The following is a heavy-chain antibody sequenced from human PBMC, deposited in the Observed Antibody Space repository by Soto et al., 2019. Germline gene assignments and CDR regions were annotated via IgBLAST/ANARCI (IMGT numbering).Heavy chain of an antibody. Sequence: VASVKVSCKASGYTFTGYYMHWVRQAPGQGLEWMGWINPNSGGTNYAQKFQGWVTMTRDTSISTAYMELSRLRSDDTAVYYCARVRGSYPIGAFEIWGQGTMVTVSS. CDR3: ARVRGSYPIGAFEI. CDR1: GYTFTGYY. V-gene: IGHV1-2*04. J-gene: IGHJ3*02. CDR2: INPNSGGT. D-gene: IGHD1-26*01.